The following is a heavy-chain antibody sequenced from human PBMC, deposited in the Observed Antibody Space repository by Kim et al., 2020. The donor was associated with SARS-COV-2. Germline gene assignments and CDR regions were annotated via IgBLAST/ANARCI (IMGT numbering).Heavy chain of an antibody. CDR1: GFTVSSNY. D-gene: IGHD3-16*01. V-gene: IGHV3-66*01. CDR2: IYSGGST. CDR3: ARDLGGRMAEDSTDI. Sequence: GGSLRLSCAASGFTVSSNYMSWVRQAPGKGLEWVSVIYSGGSTYYADSVKGRFTISRDNSKNTLYLQMNSLRAEDTAVYYCARDLGGRMAEDSTDIWGQGTMVTVSS. J-gene: IGHJ3*02.